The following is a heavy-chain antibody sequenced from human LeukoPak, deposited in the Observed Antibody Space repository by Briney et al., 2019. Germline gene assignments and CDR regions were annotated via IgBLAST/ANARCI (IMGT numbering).Heavy chain of an antibody. J-gene: IGHJ4*02. CDR3: AKASAGSSWYLGDDY. V-gene: IGHV3-30-3*01. CDR2: ISYDGSNK. D-gene: IGHD6-13*01. Sequence: PGRSLRLSCAASGFTFSSYAMHWVRQAPGKGLERVAVISYDGSNKYYADSVKGRFTISRDNSKSTLYLEMNSLRAEDTAVYYCAKASAGSSWYLGDDYWGQGTLVTVSS. CDR1: GFTFSSYA.